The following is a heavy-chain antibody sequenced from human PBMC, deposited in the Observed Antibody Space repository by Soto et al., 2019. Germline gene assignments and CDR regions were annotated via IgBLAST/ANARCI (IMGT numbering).Heavy chain of an antibody. Sequence: QVQLVQSGAEVKKPGSSVKVSCKAPGGTFSSYTISWVRQAPGQGLEWMGRIIPILGIANYAQKFQGRVTITADKSTSTAYMELSSLRSEDTAVYYCARDYGDGWFDPWGQGTLVTVSS. D-gene: IGHD4-17*01. CDR3: ARDYGDGWFDP. CDR2: IIPILGIA. J-gene: IGHJ5*02. CDR1: GGTFSSYT. V-gene: IGHV1-69*08.